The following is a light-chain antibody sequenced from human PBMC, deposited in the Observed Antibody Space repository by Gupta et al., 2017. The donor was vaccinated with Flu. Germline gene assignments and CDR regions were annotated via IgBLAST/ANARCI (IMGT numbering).Light chain of an antibody. CDR2: GAS. CDR3: QHYVGEPPVYT. Sequence: LSLSPGERAPLSCRASQSVSRSYLAWYQQKPGQAPGLLIFGASSRATGIPDRFSGSGSGTDFTLTISRLEPEDLAVYYCQHYVGEPPVYTFGRGTKLEIK. J-gene: IGKJ2*01. CDR1: QSVSRSY. V-gene: IGKV3-20*01.